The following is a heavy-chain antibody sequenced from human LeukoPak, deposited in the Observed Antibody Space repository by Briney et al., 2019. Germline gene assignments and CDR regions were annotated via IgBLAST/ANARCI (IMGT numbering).Heavy chain of an antibody. Sequence: SVKVSCKASGGSFSSYGISWVRQAPGQGLDWMGGIIPMLGRSNYAQKFQGRVTISTDESTSTAYMEMSSLRSEDTAVYYCAREAHTANNWFDPWGQGTLVTVSS. CDR3: AREAHTANNWFDP. J-gene: IGHJ5*02. CDR2: IIPMLGRS. CDR1: GGSFSSYG. V-gene: IGHV1-69*05. D-gene: IGHD5-18*01.